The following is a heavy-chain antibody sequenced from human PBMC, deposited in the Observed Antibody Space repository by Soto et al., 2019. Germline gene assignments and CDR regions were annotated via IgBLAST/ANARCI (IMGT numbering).Heavy chain of an antibody. D-gene: IGHD3-9*01. CDR2: VYYSGTT. V-gene: IGHV4-59*08. Sequence: LSLTCAVYGGSFSGYYWSWIRQSPGKGLEWIGYVYYSGTTNYNPTLKSRNTILVDTSENQFSLKLTSVTAADTTVFYCARHTDDILTGNEALDIWGQGTVVTVSS. CDR3: ARHTDDILTGNEALDI. CDR1: GGSFSGYY. J-gene: IGHJ3*02.